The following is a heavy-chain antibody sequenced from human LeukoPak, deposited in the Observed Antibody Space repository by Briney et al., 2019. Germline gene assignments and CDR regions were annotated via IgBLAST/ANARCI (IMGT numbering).Heavy chain of an antibody. D-gene: IGHD6-19*01. J-gene: IGHJ4*02. CDR1: GFTFSRYE. Sequence: GGSLRLSCAASGFTFSRYEMKWVRQAPGKGLEWVSYISSAASTIYYVDSVKGRFTISRDNAKNSLYLQMNSLRAEDTAVYYCAREVRSGWYAGYWGQGTLVTVSS. V-gene: IGHV3-48*03. CDR2: ISSAASTI. CDR3: AREVRSGWYAGY.